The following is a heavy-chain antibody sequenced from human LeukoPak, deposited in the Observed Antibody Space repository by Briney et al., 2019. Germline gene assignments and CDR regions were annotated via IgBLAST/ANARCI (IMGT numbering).Heavy chain of an antibody. D-gene: IGHD3-22*01. J-gene: IGHJ4*02. CDR3: ARGITYYYDSSGYYSSFDY. CDR2: IWYDGSNK. V-gene: IGHV3-33*01. CDR1: GFTFSSYG. Sequence: GGSLRLSCAASGFTFSSYGMHWVRQAPGKGLEWVAVIWYDGSNKYYADSVKGRFTISRDNSKNTLYLQMNSLRAEDTAVYYCARGITYYYDSSGYYSSFDYWGQGTLVTVSS.